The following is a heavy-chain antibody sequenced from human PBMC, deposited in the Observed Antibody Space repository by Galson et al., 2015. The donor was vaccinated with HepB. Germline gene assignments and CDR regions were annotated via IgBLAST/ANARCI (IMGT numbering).Heavy chain of an antibody. D-gene: IGHD2-2*01. CDR3: ARTGISRTPSFDY. CDR2: ISYDGSNK. V-gene: IGHV3-30*04. CDR1: GFTFRSSA. J-gene: IGHJ4*02. Sequence: SLRLSCVASGFTFRSSAMRGVRQAPGKGLEWVAVISYDGSNKYYVDSVTGRFTISRDNSKNTLFLQMNSLRAEDTAVYYCARTGISRTPSFDYWGQGTLVTVSS.